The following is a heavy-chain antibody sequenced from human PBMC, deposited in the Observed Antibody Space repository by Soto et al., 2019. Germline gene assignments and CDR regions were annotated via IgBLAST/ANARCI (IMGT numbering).Heavy chain of an antibody. Sequence: QVQLVESGGGVVQPGRSLRLSCAASGFTFSSYGMHWVRQAPGKGLEWVAVISYDGSNKYYADSVKGRFTISRDNSKNTLYLQMNRLRAEETAGHYCAKEGGYYGSGSYSVGENYYGMDVWGQGTTVTVSS. D-gene: IGHD3-10*01. CDR3: AKEGGYYGSGSYSVGENYYGMDV. V-gene: IGHV3-30*18. CDR2: ISYDGSNK. J-gene: IGHJ6*02. CDR1: GFTFSSYG.